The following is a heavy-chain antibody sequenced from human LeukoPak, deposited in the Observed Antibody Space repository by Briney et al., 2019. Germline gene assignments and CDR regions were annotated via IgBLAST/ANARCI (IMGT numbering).Heavy chain of an antibody. CDR3: ARDTRDYVQGFDY. V-gene: IGHV4-38-2*02. Sequence: SETLSLTCAVSGYSISSGYYWGWIRQPPGKGLEWIGSMYHSGSTNYNPSLKSRVTISVDTSKNQFSLKLSSVTAADTAVYFCARDTRDYVQGFDYWGQGTLVTVSS. J-gene: IGHJ4*02. CDR2: MYHSGST. CDR1: GYSISSGYY. D-gene: IGHD4-17*01.